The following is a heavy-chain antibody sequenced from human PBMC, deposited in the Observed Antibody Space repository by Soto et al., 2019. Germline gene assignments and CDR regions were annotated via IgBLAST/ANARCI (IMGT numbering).Heavy chain of an antibody. J-gene: IGHJ4*02. V-gene: IGHV3-11*06. CDR1: GFTFSDYY. CDR3: ARDRVTEKGGFDY. CDR2: ISSSSSYT. D-gene: IGHD2-21*02. Sequence: QVQLVESGGGLVQPGGSLRLSCAASGFTFSDYYMSWIRQAPGKGLEWVSYISSSSSYTNYADSVKGRFTISRDNAKNSLYLQMNSLRAEDTAVYYCARDRVTEKGGFDYWGQGTLVTVSS.